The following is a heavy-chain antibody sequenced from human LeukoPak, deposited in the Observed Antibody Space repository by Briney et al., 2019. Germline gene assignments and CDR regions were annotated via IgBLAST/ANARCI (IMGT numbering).Heavy chain of an antibody. V-gene: IGHV1-24*01. J-gene: IGHJ6*02. Sequence: GASVKVSCKVSGDTLIELAIHWVRQAPGKGLEWMGGLDPEDGATMYAQKFKGRVSMTEDTTTDTAYMELSSVRSEDTAVYYCATARQYDDFAGYPWYYGLDVWGQGTTDTVSS. CDR1: GDTLIELA. CDR2: LDPEDGAT. D-gene: IGHD3/OR15-3a*01. CDR3: ATARQYDDFAGYPWYYGLDV.